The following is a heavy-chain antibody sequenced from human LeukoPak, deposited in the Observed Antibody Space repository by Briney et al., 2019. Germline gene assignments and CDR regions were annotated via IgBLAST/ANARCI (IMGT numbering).Heavy chain of an antibody. J-gene: IGHJ4*02. V-gene: IGHV4-38-2*02. CDR3: ARAQTGSYSSPFDY. CDR1: GYSISSGYY. CDR2: IYYSGST. D-gene: IGHD3-10*01. Sequence: PSETLSLTCTVSGYSISSGYYWGWIRQPPGKGLEWIGSIYYSGSTYYNPSLKSRVTISVDTSKNQFSLKLSSVTAADTAVYYCARAQTGSYSSPFDYWGQGTLVTVSS.